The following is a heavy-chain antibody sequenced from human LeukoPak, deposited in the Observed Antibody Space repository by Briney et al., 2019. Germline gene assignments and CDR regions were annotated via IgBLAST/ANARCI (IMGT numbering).Heavy chain of an antibody. J-gene: IGHJ3*02. CDR1: GDIVSSSSAA. V-gene: IGHV6-1*01. D-gene: IGHD3-10*01. Sequence: SQTLSLTCAISGDIVSSSSAAWNWIRQSPSRGLEWLGRTSYRSKWYRDYAVSVKSRITVNPDTSKNQFSLQLNSVTPENTAVYYCAREFTVVGGVVNAFDIWGQGTMVTVSS. CDR3: AREFTVVGGVVNAFDI. CDR2: TSYRSKWYR.